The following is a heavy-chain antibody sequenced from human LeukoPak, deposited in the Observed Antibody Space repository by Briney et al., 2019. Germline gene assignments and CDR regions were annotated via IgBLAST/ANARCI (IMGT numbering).Heavy chain of an antibody. V-gene: IGHV3-21*01. CDR1: GFTFSSYS. Sequence: GGSLRLSCAASGFTFSSYSMNWVRQAPGKGLEWVSSISSSSSYIYYADSVKGRFTISRDNAKNSLYLQMNSLRAEDTAVYYCARDQIYSGSPYGMDVWGQGTTVTVSS. D-gene: IGHD1-26*01. CDR2: ISSSSSYI. CDR3: ARDQIYSGSPYGMDV. J-gene: IGHJ6*02.